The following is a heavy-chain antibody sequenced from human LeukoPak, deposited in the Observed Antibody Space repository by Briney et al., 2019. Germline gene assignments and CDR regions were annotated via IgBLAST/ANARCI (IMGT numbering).Heavy chain of an antibody. V-gene: IGHV3-66*01. CDR3: ARDGSLLYYYYGMDV. CDR1: GLTVSSNY. J-gene: IGHJ6*02. CDR2: IYSGGST. Sequence: GGSLRLSCAASGLTVSSNYMSWVRQAPGKGLEWVSVIYSGGSTYYADSVKGRFTISRDNSKNTLYLQMNSLRAEDTAVYYCARDGSLLYYYYGMDVWGQGTTVTVSS. D-gene: IGHD2-15*01.